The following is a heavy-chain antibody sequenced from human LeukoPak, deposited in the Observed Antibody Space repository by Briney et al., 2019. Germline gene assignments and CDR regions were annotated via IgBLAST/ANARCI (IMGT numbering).Heavy chain of an antibody. J-gene: IGHJ4*02. CDR3: ARDTMIVVVLTTFDY. CDR1: GFTFSNYA. Sequence: GGSLRLSCAASGFTFSNYAMSWVRQAPGKALEWVSAISGSGGSTYYADSVKGRFTISRDNSKNTLYLQMNSLRAEDTAVYYCARDTMIVVVLTTFDYWGQGTLVTVSS. D-gene: IGHD3-22*01. CDR2: ISGSGGST. V-gene: IGHV3-23*01.